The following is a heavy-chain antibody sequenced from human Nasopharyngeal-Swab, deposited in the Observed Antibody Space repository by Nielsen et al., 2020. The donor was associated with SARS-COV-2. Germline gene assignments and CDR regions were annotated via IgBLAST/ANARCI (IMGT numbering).Heavy chain of an antibody. Sequence: GESLMISSAASGFSFSGYAMTWVRQAPGKGLEWVSTISDSGGSTYYADSVKGRFTISRDNSKNTLYLQMNSLRAEDTAVYYCAKAYLVAAAGTMGYWGQGTLVTVSS. CDR2: ISDSGGST. J-gene: IGHJ4*02. D-gene: IGHD6-13*01. V-gene: IGHV3-23*01. CDR3: AKAYLVAAAGTMGY. CDR1: GFSFSGYA.